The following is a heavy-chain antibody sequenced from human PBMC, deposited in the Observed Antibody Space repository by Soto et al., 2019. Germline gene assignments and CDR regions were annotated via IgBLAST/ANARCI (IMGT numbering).Heavy chain of an antibody. CDR2: IYYSGST. D-gene: IGHD3-22*01. Sequence: SETLSLTCTVSGGSISSGGYYWSWIRQHPGKGLEWIGYIYYSGSTYYNPSLKSRVTISVDTSKNQFSLKLSSVTAADTAVYYCARRRSGNYYDSSGYYEHFDYWGQGTLVTVSS. CDR3: ARRRSGNYYDSSGYYEHFDY. V-gene: IGHV4-31*03. J-gene: IGHJ4*02. CDR1: GGSISSGGYY.